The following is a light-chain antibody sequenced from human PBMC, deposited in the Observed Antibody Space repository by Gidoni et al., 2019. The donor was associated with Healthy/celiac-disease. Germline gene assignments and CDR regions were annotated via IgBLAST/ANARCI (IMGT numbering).Light chain of an antibody. CDR1: QRISSY. J-gene: IGKJ4*01. Sequence: IQMSQSPSSLSASVAYRVTITCRASQRISSYLNWYQQKPGKATKLLIDAASSLQSGVPSRFSGSGSGTDVTLTISSLQPEECATYYCQQSYSTPLTLGGGTKVEIK. CDR2: AAS. V-gene: IGKV1-39*01. CDR3: QQSYSTPLT.